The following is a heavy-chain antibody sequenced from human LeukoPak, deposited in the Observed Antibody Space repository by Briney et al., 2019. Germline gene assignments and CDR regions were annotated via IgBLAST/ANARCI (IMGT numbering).Heavy chain of an antibody. V-gene: IGHV3-30*18. D-gene: IGHD6-19*01. CDR1: GFTFSSYS. CDR3: AKIPVAGSAISNY. J-gene: IGHJ4*02. Sequence: GRSLRLSCAASGFTFSSYSMHWVRQAPGKGLEWVAVISYDGSNKYYADSVKGRFTISRDNSKNTLYLQMNSLRAEDTAVYYCAKIPVAGSAISNYWGQGTLVTVSS. CDR2: ISYDGSNK.